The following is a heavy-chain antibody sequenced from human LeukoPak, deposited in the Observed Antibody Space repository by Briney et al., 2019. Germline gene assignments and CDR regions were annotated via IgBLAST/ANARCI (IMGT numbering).Heavy chain of an antibody. V-gene: IGHV4-61*02. CDR3: ARQPMVRGVRSRGFDY. D-gene: IGHD3-10*01. Sequence: KSSETLSLTCTVSGGSISSGSYYWSWIRQPAGKGLEWIGRIYTSGSTNYNPSLKSRVTISVDTSKNQFSLKLSSVTAADTAVYYCARQPMVRGVRSRGFDYWGQGTLVTVSS. CDR1: GGSISSGSYY. CDR2: IYTSGST. J-gene: IGHJ4*02.